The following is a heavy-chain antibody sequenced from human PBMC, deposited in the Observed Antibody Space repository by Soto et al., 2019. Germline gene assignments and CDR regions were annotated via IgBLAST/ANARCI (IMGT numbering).Heavy chain of an antibody. D-gene: IGHD5-12*01. CDR2: IWYDGSNK. Sequence: QVQLVESGGGVVQPGRSLRLSCAASGFTFSSYGMHWVRQAPGKGLEWVAVIWYDGSNKYYADSVKGRFTISRDNSKNRLYLQMNSLRAEDTAVYYCARDEEGGYDPRYYWGQGTLVTVSS. CDR1: GFTFSSYG. CDR3: ARDEEGGYDPRYY. V-gene: IGHV3-33*01. J-gene: IGHJ4*02.